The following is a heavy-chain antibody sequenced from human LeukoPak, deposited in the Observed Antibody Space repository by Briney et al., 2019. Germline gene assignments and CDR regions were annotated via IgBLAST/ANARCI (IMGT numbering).Heavy chain of an antibody. D-gene: IGHD2-2*01. J-gene: IGHJ4*02. Sequence: ASVKVSCKASGYTFTGYYMHWVRQAPGQGLEWMGWINPNSGGTNYAQKFQGRVTMTRDTSISTAYMELSRPRSDDTAVYYCARGVKDIVVVPAIDYWGQGTLVTVSS. V-gene: IGHV1-2*02. CDR3: ARGVKDIVVVPAIDY. CDR1: GYTFTGYY. CDR2: INPNSGGT.